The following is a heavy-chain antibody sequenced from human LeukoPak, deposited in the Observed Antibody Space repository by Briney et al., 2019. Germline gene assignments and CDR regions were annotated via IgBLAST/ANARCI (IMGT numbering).Heavy chain of an antibody. CDR3: ARRPDYGGTPTFDN. D-gene: IGHD4-23*01. J-gene: IGHJ4*02. CDR1: GFTFSAYA. V-gene: IGHV3-66*01. CDR2: IYSDTST. Sequence: PGGSLGLSCAASGFTFSAYAMTWVRQAPGKGLEWVSVIYSDTSTYYADSVRGRFIISRDNSKNSVYLQMNSLRAEDTAVYFCARRPDYGGTPTFDNWGQGSLVTVSS.